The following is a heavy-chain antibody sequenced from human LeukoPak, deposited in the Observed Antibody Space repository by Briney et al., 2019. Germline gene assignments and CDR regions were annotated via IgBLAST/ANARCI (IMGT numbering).Heavy chain of an antibody. CDR2: IYTSGST. CDR1: GGSISSYY. V-gene: IGHV4-4*07. J-gene: IGHJ5*02. Sequence: SETLSLTCTVSGGSISSYYWSWIRQPAGKGLEWIGRIYTSGSTSYNPSLKSRVTISVDTSKNQFSLKLSSVTAADTAVYYCARGGGKPNWFDPWGQGTLVTVSS. D-gene: IGHD3-16*01. CDR3: ARGGGKPNWFDP.